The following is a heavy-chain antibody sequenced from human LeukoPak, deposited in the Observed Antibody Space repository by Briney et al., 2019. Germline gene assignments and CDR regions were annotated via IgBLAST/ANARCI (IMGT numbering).Heavy chain of an antibody. Sequence: PSETLSLTCAVYGGSFSDYFWGWIRQPPGKGLEWIGEINHSGRTYYNPSLKSRVTISVDTSKNQFSLNLSSVTAADTAVYYCARDVVVVPAAIHYGMDVWGQGNTVTVSS. J-gene: IGHJ6*02. CDR1: GGSFSDYF. D-gene: IGHD2-2*01. CDR3: ARDVVVVPAAIHYGMDV. CDR2: INHSGRT. V-gene: IGHV4-34*01.